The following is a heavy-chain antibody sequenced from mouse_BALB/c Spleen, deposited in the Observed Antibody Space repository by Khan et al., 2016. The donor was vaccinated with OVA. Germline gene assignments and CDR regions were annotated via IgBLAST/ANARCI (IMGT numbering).Heavy chain of an antibody. CDR3: ASYGSSCTWFGY. CDR2: IDPTTGYT. J-gene: IGHJ3*01. Sequence: QVRLQQSGAELAKPGASVKMSCKASGYTFTNYWMHWVKQRPGQGLEWIGYIDPTTGYTEYNQKFKDKATLTADKSSSTAYMQLIRLTSEDSAVYYCASYGSSCTWFGYWGQGTLVTVSA. D-gene: IGHD1-1*01. CDR1: GYTFTNYW. V-gene: IGHV1-7*01.